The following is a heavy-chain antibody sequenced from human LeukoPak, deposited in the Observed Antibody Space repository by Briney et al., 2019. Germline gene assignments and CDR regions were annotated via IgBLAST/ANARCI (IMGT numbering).Heavy chain of an antibody. Sequence: GGSLRLSCAASGFTFSSYAMSWVRQAPGKGLEWVSAISGSGGSTYYADSVKGRFTISRDNSKNTLYLQMNSLRAEDTAVYHCETYYCDSSGPPWGWGQGTMVTVSS. CDR3: ETYYCDSSGPPWG. V-gene: IGHV3-23*01. J-gene: IGHJ3*01. CDR1: GFTFSSYA. D-gene: IGHD3-22*01. CDR2: ISGSGGST.